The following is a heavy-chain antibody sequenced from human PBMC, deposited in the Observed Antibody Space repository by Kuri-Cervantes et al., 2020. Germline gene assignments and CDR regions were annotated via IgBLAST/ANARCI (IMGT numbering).Heavy chain of an antibody. D-gene: IGHD3-10*01. CDR1: GGSISSYY. Sequence: ETLSLTCTVSGGSISSYYWSWIRQAPGKGLEWVARIKNKTEGGKTHYAAPVKGRFTISRDDSKHTLYLQMNSLKTEDTAVYYCTTNAVYGSGTYDPDYYMDVWGKGTTVTVSS. CDR2: IKNKTEGGKT. CDR3: TTNAVYGSGTYDPDYYMDV. V-gene: IGHV3-15*01. J-gene: IGHJ6*03.